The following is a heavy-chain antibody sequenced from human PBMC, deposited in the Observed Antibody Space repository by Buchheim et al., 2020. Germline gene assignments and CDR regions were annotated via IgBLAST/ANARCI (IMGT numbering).Heavy chain of an antibody. CDR3: ARIGNYYDSSGYWRDYFDY. D-gene: IGHD3-22*01. V-gene: IGHV2-70*04. CDR2: IDWDADT. J-gene: IGHJ4*02. CDR1: GFSLSTSGMR. Sequence: QVTLKESGPALVKPTQTLTLTCTFSGFSLSTSGMRVSWIRQPPGKALEWLARIDWDADTFYSTSLKTRVTLSTHTYKNAVVLTMTNMDPVDTATYYCARIGNYYDSSGYWRDYFDYWGQGTL.